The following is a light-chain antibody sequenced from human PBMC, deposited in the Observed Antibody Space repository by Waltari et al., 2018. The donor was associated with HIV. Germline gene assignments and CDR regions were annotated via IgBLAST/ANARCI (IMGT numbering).Light chain of an antibody. J-gene: IGKJ1*01. Sequence: EIVLTQSPGTLSLSPGERATLSCRASQSVSSTYLAWYQQKLGQAPRLLIYGASSRGSGIPDRFSGSGSGTDFTLTITRLEPEDFAVYYCQQYGSSPLTFGQGTKVEIK. CDR2: GAS. V-gene: IGKV3-20*01. CDR3: QQYGSSPLT. CDR1: QSVSSTY.